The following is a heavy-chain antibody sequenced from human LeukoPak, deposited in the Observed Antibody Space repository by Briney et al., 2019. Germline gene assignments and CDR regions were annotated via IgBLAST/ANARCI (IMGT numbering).Heavy chain of an antibody. Sequence: GASVKVSCKASGGTFSSYAISWVRQAPGQGLEWMGGIIPIFGTANYAQKFQGRVTITADKSTSTAYMELSSLRSEDTAVYYCARDSGGIMITFGENPPEYWGQGTLVTVSS. J-gene: IGHJ4*02. V-gene: IGHV1-69*06. CDR2: IIPIFGTA. CDR1: GGTFSSYA. CDR3: ARDSGGIMITFGENPPEY. D-gene: IGHD3-16*01.